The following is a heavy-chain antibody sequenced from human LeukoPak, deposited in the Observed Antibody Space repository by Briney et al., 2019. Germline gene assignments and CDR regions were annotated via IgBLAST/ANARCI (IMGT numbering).Heavy chain of an antibody. J-gene: IGHJ4*02. CDR1: GFTFSNYN. D-gene: IGHD2-2*01. V-gene: IGHV3-21*01. Sequence: GGSLRLSCAVSGFTFSNYNMQWVRQAPGKGLELVASISSTSASIYYADSVKGRFTISRDNAEKSLFLQMSSLRAEDTAPYYCGRVPSTYRTIDYWGQGTRVTVSS. CDR2: ISSTSASI. CDR3: GRVPSTYRTIDY.